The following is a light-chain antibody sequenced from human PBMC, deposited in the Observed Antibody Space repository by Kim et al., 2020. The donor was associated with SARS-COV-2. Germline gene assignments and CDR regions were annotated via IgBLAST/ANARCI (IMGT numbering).Light chain of an antibody. CDR2: SAS. CDR1: QSIDTY. J-gene: IGKJ1*01. Sequence: IQMTQSPSSLSASVGDRVTITCLASQSIDTYLNWFQQKAGKVPKLLISSASTLQSGVPSRFSGSGSGTDFTLTISSLQPEDFATYYCQQFYTMWTFGQGTKVDIK. V-gene: IGKV1-39*01. CDR3: QQFYTMWT.